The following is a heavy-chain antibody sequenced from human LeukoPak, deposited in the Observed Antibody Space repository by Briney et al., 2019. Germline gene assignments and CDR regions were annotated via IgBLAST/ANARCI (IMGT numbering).Heavy chain of an antibody. Sequence: GASVKVSCKASGYTFTSYGISWVRQAPGQGLEWMGWINPNSGGTNYAQKFQGRVTMTRDTSISTAYMELSRLRADDTAVYYCARGSFSADAPLVLDYFHHWGQGTLVTDSS. J-gene: IGHJ1*01. D-gene: IGHD5-18*01. CDR3: ARGSFSADAPLVLDYFHH. CDR1: GYTFTSYG. V-gene: IGHV1-2*02. CDR2: INPNSGGT.